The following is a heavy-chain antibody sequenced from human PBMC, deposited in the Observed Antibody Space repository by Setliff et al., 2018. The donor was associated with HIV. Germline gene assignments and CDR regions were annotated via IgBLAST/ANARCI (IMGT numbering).Heavy chain of an antibody. Sequence: GGSLRLSCTASGFSIDDYAMNWFRQAPGRGLEWVGLVRGIAYGGTTEYAASVRGRFTISRDDSKNIAYLQMNSLKTEDTAVYFCTREGGGDYGVYAPDYWGQGTLVTVSS. J-gene: IGHJ4*02. V-gene: IGHV3-49*03. CDR3: TREGGGDYGVYAPDY. D-gene: IGHD4-17*01. CDR1: GFSIDDYA. CDR2: VRGIAYGGTT.